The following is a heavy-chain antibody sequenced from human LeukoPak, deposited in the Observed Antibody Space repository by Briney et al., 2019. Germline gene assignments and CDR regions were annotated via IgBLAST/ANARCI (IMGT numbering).Heavy chain of an antibody. CDR3: ARGPYHPIFGYDYVWGSYPLLNWFDP. CDR1: GYTFTSYD. CDR2: TNPNSGNT. D-gene: IGHD3-16*02. J-gene: IGHJ5*02. V-gene: IGHV1-8*01. Sequence: ASVKVSCKASGYTFTSYDINSVRQATGQGLECMGWTNPNSGNTDYAQKIQGRVTMTRNTSISTAYMELSSLRSEDTAVYYCARGPYHPIFGYDYVWGSYPLLNWFDPWGQGTLVTVSS.